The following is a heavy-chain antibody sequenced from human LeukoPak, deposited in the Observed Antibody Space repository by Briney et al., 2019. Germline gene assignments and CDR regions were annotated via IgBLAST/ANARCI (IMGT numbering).Heavy chain of an antibody. J-gene: IGHJ4*02. D-gene: IGHD1-26*01. CDR1: GGTLSTYT. Sequence: ASVKVSCKASGGTLSTYTIHWVRRAPGQGLEWMGRVISILRTATYGQKFQGRDTITADKSTSTTYMELTDLRLQDTAFYYCARSLGRGFDYWGQGSLVTVSS. CDR3: ARSLGRGFDY. CDR2: VISILRTA. V-gene: IGHV1-69*08.